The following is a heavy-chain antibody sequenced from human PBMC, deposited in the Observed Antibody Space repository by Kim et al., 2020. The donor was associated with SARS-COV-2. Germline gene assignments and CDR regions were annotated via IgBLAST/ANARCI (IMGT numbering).Heavy chain of an antibody. V-gene: IGHV4-34*01. CDR1: GGSFSGYY. Sequence: SETLSLTCAVYGGSFSGYYWSWIRQPPGKGLEWIGEINHSGSTNYNPSLKSRVTISVDTSKNQFSLKLSSVTAADTAVYYCAREVEEFDYYDSSGLVGAVDYWGQGTLVTVSS. CDR3: AREVEEFDYYDSSGLVGAVDY. CDR2: INHSGST. J-gene: IGHJ4*02. D-gene: IGHD3-22*01.